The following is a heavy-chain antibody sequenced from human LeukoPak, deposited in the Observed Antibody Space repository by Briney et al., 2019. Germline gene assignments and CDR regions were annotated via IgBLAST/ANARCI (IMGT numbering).Heavy chain of an antibody. CDR1: GFTFSSYG. D-gene: IGHD6-13*01. J-gene: IGHJ4*02. V-gene: IGHV3-30*03. CDR3: ARDKFGAAGNLFDY. Sequence: GGSLRLSCVTSGFTFSSYGMHWVRQVPGKGLEWVAVISYDAKSNYHVDSVKGRFTISRDNSKNTLYLQMNSLRAEDTAVYYCARDKFGAAGNLFDYWGQGTLVTVSS. CDR2: ISYDAKSN.